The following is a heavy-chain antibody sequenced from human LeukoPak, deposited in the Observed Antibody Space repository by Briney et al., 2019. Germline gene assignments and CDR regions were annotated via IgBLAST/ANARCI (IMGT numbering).Heavy chain of an antibody. Sequence: WASVKVSCKASGYTFTSYDINWVRQATGQGLEWRGWMNPNSGNTGYAQKFQGRVTMTRNTSISTAYMELSSLRSEDTAVYYCARVNKYYDFWSGYSRDLDYWGQGTLVTVSS. J-gene: IGHJ4*02. CDR2: MNPNSGNT. V-gene: IGHV1-8*01. D-gene: IGHD3-3*01. CDR3: ARVNKYYDFWSGYSRDLDY. CDR1: GYTFTSYD.